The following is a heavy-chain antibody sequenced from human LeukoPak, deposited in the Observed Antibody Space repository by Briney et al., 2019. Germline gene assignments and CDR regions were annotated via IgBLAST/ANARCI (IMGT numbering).Heavy chain of an antibody. D-gene: IGHD4-23*01. CDR3: AREDYGGNWFDY. CDR2: ISYDGSNK. J-gene: IGHJ4*02. Sequence: GGSLRLSCADSGFTFSSYAMHWVRQAPGKGLEWVAVISYDGSNKYYADSVKGRFTISRDNSKNTLYLQMNSLRAEDTAVYYCAREDYGGNWFDYWGQGTLVTVSS. CDR1: GFTFSSYA. V-gene: IGHV3-30-3*01.